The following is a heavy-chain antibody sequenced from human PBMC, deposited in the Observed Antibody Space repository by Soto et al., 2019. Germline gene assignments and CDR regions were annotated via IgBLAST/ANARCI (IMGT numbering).Heavy chain of an antibody. J-gene: IGHJ5*02. CDR2: ISGSGGST. CDR3: AKGYCSSTSCYESDWFDP. CDR1: GFTFSSYA. D-gene: IGHD2-2*01. Sequence: EVQLLESGGGLVQPGGSLRLSCAASGFTFSSYAMSWVRQAPGKGLEWVSAISGSGGSTYYADSVKGRFTISRDNSKNTLYLQMNSLRAEDTAVYYCAKGYCSSTSCYESDWFDPWGQGTLVTVSS. V-gene: IGHV3-23*01.